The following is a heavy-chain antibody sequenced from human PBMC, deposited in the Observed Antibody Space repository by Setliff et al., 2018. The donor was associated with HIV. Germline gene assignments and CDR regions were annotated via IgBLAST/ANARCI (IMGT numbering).Heavy chain of an antibody. CDR2: ISGSGGRT. CDR3: AKEGRTTSAFDV. J-gene: IGHJ3*01. Sequence: GESLRLSCVVSGFTFASYGMSWVRQAPGKGLEWVSVISGSGGRTYYADSVKGRFTISRDNSKDSLYLQMNSLRIEDTALYYCAKEGRTTSAFDVWGQGTMVTVSS. D-gene: IGHD1-1*01. V-gene: IGHV3-43*02. CDR1: GFTFASYG.